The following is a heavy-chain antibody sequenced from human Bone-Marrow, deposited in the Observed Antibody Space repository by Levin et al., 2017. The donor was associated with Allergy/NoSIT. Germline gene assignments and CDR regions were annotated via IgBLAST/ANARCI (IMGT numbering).Heavy chain of an antibody. CDR1: GDSVRSDIYY. V-gene: IGHV4-61*01. CDR3: ARFESISSYVMDV. J-gene: IGHJ6*02. CDR2: IYYSGSS. D-gene: IGHD6-6*01. Sequence: SETLSLTCTVSGDSVRSDIYYWSWIRQPPGKGLEWIGFIYYSGSSNYSPSLKSRVTISVDTSKNQFSLNLRSVTAADTAVYYCARFESISSYVMDVWGQGTTVTVSS.